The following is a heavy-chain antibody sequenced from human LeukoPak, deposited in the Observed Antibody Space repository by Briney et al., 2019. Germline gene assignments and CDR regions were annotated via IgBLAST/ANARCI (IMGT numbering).Heavy chain of an antibody. CDR3: ARVRGQWLVQYYFDY. CDR1: GGSISSSNW. Sequence: SGTLSLTCAVSGGSISSSNWWSWVRQPPGKGLEWIGETYHSGSTNYNPSLKSRVTISVDKSKNQFSLKLSSVTAADTAVYYCARVRGQWLVQYYFDYWGQGTLVTVSS. D-gene: IGHD6-19*01. J-gene: IGHJ4*02. CDR2: TYHSGST. V-gene: IGHV4-4*02.